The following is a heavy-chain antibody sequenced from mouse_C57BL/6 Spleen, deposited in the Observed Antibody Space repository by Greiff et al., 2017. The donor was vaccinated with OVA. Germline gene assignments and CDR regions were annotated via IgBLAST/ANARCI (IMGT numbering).Heavy chain of an antibody. CDR3: TADYDYEAWFAY. D-gene: IGHD2-4*01. CDR1: GFTFSNYW. V-gene: IGHV6-3*01. Sequence: EVKVEESGGGLVQPGGSMKLSCVASGFTFSNYWMNWVRQSPEKGLEWVAQIRLKSDNYATHYAESVKGRFTISRDDSKSSVYLQMNNLRAEDTGIYYCTADYDYEAWFAYWGQGTLVTVSA. J-gene: IGHJ3*01. CDR2: IRLKSDNYAT.